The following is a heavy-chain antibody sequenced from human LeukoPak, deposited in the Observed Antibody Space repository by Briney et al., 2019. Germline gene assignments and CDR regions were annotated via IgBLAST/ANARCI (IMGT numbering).Heavy chain of an antibody. D-gene: IGHD1-26*01. CDR2: IKSKTDGGTT. Sequence: GGSLRLSCAASGFTFSSYGMHWVRQAPGKGLEWVGRIKSKTDGGTTDYAAPVKGRFTISRDDSKNTLYLQMNSLKTEDTAVYYCTTRGGSFSIFDYWGQGTLVTVSS. V-gene: IGHV3-15*01. J-gene: IGHJ4*02. CDR1: GFTFSSYG. CDR3: TTRGGSFSIFDY.